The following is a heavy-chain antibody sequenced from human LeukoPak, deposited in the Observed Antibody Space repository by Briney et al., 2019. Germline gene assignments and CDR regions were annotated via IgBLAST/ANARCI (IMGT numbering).Heavy chain of an antibody. CDR1: GFTFSSYW. Sequence: GGSLRLSCAASGFTFSSYWMHWVRQAPGKGLVWVSRINSDGSSTSYADSVKGRFTICRDSAKNTLYLQVNSLRAEDTAVYYCARDGRDYYDSSGYYQTRVYFDYWGQGTLVTVSS. CDR3: ARDGRDYYDSSGYYQTRVYFDY. J-gene: IGHJ4*02. V-gene: IGHV3-74*01. D-gene: IGHD3-22*01. CDR2: INSDGSST.